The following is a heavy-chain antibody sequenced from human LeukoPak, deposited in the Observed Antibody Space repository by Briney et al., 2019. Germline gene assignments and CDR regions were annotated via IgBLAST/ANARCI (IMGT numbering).Heavy chain of an antibody. CDR3: ARDSDILTGYGMDV. CDR2: IYYSGST. D-gene: IGHD3-9*01. CDR1: GGSISSYY. J-gene: IGHJ6*02. V-gene: IGHV4-59*01. Sequence: SETLSLTCTVSGGSISSYYWSWIRQPPGKGLEWIGYIYYSGSTNYNPSLKSRVTISVDTSKNQFSLKLSSVTAADTAVYYCARDSDILTGYGMDVWGRGTTVTVSS.